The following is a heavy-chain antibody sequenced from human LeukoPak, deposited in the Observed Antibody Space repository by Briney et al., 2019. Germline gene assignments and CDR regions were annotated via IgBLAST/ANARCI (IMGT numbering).Heavy chain of an antibody. CDR3: ARVRIIRMAAAGTSYLDY. CDR1: QYSFTDYA. J-gene: IGHJ4*02. V-gene: IGHV1-3*01. D-gene: IGHD6-13*01. Sequence: ASVKVSCKASQYSFTDYAVHWVRQAPGQRLEWMGWIDAGNGNTKYSQKFQGRVTITRDTSASTAYMELSSLRSEDTAVYYCARVRIIRMAAAGTSYLDYWGQGTLATVSS. CDR2: IDAGNGNT.